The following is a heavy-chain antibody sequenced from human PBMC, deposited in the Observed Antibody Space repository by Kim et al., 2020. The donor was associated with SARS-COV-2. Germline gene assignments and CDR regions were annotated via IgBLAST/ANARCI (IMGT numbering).Heavy chain of an antibody. Sequence: SETLSLTCTVSGGSISSYYWSWIRQPPGKGLEWIGYIYYSGSTNYNPSLKSRVTISVDTSKNQFSLKLSSVTAADTAVYYCAREDMVRGLPAWFDPWGQGTLVTVSS. J-gene: IGHJ5*02. D-gene: IGHD3-10*01. CDR3: AREDMVRGLPAWFDP. V-gene: IGHV4-59*01. CDR1: GGSISSYY. CDR2: IYYSGST.